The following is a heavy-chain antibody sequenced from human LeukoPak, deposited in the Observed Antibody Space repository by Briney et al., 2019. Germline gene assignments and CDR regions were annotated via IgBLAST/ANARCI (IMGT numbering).Heavy chain of an antibody. V-gene: IGHV1-69*04. CDR3: AREGLREYYYYGMDV. CDR2: IIPILGIA. CDR1: GGTFSSYA. D-gene: IGHD5-12*01. J-gene: IGHJ6*02. Sequence: SVKVSCKASGGTFSSYAISWVRQAPGQGLEWMGRIIPILGIANYAQKFQGRVTITADKSTSTAYMELGSLRSEDTAVYYCAREGLREYYYYGMDVWGQGTTVTVSS.